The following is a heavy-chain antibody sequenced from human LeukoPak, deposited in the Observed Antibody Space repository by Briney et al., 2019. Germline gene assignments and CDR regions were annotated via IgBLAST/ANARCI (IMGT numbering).Heavy chain of an antibody. J-gene: IGHJ4*02. Sequence: SQTLSLTCTVSGGSISSGSYYWSWIRQPAGKGLEYIGRIYTSGSTSYNPSLKSRVTISVDTSENQFSLKLSSVTAADTAVYYCARSPTKRVTEDYWGQGTLVTVSS. CDR2: IYTSGST. D-gene: IGHD5-18*01. CDR1: GGSISSGSYY. CDR3: ARSPTKRVTEDY. V-gene: IGHV4-61*02.